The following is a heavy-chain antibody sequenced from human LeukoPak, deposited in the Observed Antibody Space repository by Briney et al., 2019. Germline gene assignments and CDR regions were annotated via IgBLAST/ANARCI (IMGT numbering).Heavy chain of an antibody. CDR2: ISGSGGST. Sequence: GGSLRLSCAASGFTFSSYAMSWVRQAPGKGVEWVSAISGSGGSTYYADSVKGRFTISRDNSKNTLYLQMNSLRAEDTAVYYCAKTYYGSGLPDYYFDYWGQGTLVTVSS. D-gene: IGHD3-10*01. CDR3: AKTYYGSGLPDYYFDY. CDR1: GFTFSSYA. V-gene: IGHV3-23*01. J-gene: IGHJ4*02.